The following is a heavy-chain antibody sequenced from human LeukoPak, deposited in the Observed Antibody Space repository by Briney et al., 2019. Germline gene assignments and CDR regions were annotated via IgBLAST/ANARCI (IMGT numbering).Heavy chain of an antibody. V-gene: IGHV3-48*04. CDR1: GFTFSSYS. CDR2: ISSSGSTI. Sequence: GGSLRLSCAASGFTFSSYSMNWVRQAPGKGLEWVSYISSSGSTIYYADSVKGRFTISRDNAKNSLYLQMNSLRAEDTAVYYCARDLRGSGWSSDYWGQGTLVTVSS. J-gene: IGHJ4*02. CDR3: ARDLRGSGWSSDY. D-gene: IGHD6-19*01.